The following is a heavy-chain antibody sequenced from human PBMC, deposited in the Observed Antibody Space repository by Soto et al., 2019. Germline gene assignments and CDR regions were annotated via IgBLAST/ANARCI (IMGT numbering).Heavy chain of an antibody. CDR2: VWYDGSKK. J-gene: IGHJ4*02. CDR1: GFTFSHYG. V-gene: IGHV3-33*01. D-gene: IGHD3-22*01. Sequence: QVHLVESGGGVVQPGRSLRLACGASGFTFSHYGMNWVRQAPGKGLEWVAGVWYDGSKKYYRDSLKGRLIISRDNSKNTVYLHMDGLRAENTAVYYCARDSDTTGHFSHSDEWGQGTLVTVSS. CDR3: ARDSDTTGHFSHSDE.